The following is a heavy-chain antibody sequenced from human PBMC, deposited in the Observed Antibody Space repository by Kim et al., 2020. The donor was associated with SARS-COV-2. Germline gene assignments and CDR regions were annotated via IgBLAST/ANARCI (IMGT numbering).Heavy chain of an antibody. J-gene: IGHJ4*02. V-gene: IGHV5-51*01. CDR2: IYPGDSDT. CDR1: GYSFTSYW. Sequence: GESLKISCKGSGYSFTSYWIGWVRQMPGKGLEWMGIIYPGDSDTRYSPSFQGQVTISADKSICTAYLQWSSLKASDTAMYYCARHVVRGIAAADTDYWGQGTLVTVSS. D-gene: IGHD6-13*01. CDR3: ARHVVRGIAAADTDY.